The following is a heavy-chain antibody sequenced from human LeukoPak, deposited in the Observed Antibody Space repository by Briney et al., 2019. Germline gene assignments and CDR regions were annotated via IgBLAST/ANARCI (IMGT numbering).Heavy chain of an antibody. CDR3: VRDLGGRSGH. CDR1: GFTFRNYA. CDR2: VDSTGEYT. Sequence: GGSLRLSCAASGFTFRNYAMTWVRQAPGKGLDWVSAVDSTGEYTWHADSVRGRLTISRDNSKNTVYLQMDSLRAEDTAVYYCVRDLGGRSGHWGQGTLVTVSS. J-gene: IGHJ4*02. V-gene: IGHV3-23*01. D-gene: IGHD1-26*01.